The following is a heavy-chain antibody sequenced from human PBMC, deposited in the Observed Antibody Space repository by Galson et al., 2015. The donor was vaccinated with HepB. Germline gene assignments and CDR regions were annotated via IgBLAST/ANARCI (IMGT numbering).Heavy chain of an antibody. V-gene: IGHV1-69*06. CDR1: GGTFSSYA. CDR2: IIPIFGTA. J-gene: IGHJ3*02. D-gene: IGHD3-10*01. CDR3: AREFFSGSYYNDAFDI. Sequence: SVKVSCKASGGTFSSYAISWVRQAPGQGLEWMGGIIPIFGTANYAQKFQGRVTITADKSTSTAYMELSSLRSEDTAVYYCAREFFSGSYYNDAFDIWGQGTMVTVSS.